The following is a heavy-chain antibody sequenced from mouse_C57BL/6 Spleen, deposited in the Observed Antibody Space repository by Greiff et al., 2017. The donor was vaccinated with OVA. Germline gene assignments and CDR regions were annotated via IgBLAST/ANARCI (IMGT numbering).Heavy chain of an antibody. J-gene: IGHJ3*01. Sequence: VHLVESGAELVRPGASVTLSCKASGYTFTDYEMHWVKQTPVHGLEWIGAIDPETGGTAYNQKFKGKAILTADKSSSTAYMELRSLTSEDSAVYYCTRYVAWFAYWGQGTLVTVSA. CDR3: TRYVAWFAY. CDR1: GYTFTDYE. CDR2: IDPETGGT. V-gene: IGHV1-15*01.